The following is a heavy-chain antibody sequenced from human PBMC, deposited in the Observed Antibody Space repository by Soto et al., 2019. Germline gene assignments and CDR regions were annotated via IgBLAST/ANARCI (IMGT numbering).Heavy chain of an antibody. D-gene: IGHD6-13*01. V-gene: IGHV4-4*02. CDR2: IHHDGST. CDR1: GGSIFSTSW. CDR3: ARLYGSRGPFDY. Sequence: PSETLSLTCAVSGGSIFSTSWWSWVRQSPGKGLEWIGEIHHDGSTNYNPSLKSRVTISVDTSKNQFSLKLSSVTAADTAVYYCARLYGSRGPFDYWGQGTLVTVSS. J-gene: IGHJ4*02.